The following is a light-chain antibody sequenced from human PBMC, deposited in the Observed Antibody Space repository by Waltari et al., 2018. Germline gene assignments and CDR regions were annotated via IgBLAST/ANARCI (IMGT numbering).Light chain of an antibody. CDR2: DAS. J-gene: IGKJ1*01. CDR1: QSVSKY. CDR3: QKYGTLPAT. V-gene: IGKV3-20*01. Sequence: EIVLTQSPGTLSLSPGERATLSCRASQSVSKYLAWYQQKPGQAPRLLIDDASTRATGIPDRFSGSGWGTDFSLTISRLEPEDFAVYYCQKYGTLPATFGQGTKVQ.